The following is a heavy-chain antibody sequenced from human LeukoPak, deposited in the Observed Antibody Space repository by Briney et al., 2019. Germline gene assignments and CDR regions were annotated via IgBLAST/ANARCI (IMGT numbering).Heavy chain of an antibody. D-gene: IGHD3-3*01. Sequence: PGGSLRLSCAASGFNFDDYAMHWVRQAPGKGLEWVSGISWNSGSRGYADSVKGRFTISRDNAKNSLYLQMNSLRAEDTALYYCAKDFDALSNWNYFDYWGQGTLVTVSS. CDR3: AKDFDALSNWNYFDY. V-gene: IGHV3-9*01. J-gene: IGHJ4*02. CDR1: GFNFDDYA. CDR2: ISWNSGSR.